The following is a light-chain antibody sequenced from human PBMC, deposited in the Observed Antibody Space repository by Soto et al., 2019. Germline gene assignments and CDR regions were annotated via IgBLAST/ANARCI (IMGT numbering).Light chain of an antibody. CDR2: LNSDGSH. Sequence: QSVLTQSPSASASLGASVKLTCTLSSGHSNYAIAWHQQQAEKGPRYLMKLNSDGSHSKGDGIPDRFSGSSSGAERYLTISSLQSEDEADYYWQTWGTGIRVFGGGTKVTVL. CDR3: QTWGTGIRV. V-gene: IGLV4-69*01. J-gene: IGLJ3*02. CDR1: SGHSNYA.